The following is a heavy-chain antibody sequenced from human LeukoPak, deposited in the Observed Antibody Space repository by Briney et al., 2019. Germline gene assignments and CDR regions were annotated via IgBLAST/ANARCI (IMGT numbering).Heavy chain of an antibody. V-gene: IGHV3-30*04. Sequence: GGSLRLSCAASGFTFSSYEMHWVRQAPGKGLEWVADISFDGSKKYHADSVMGRFTISRDTAKNTLYLQMNSQRAEDTAVYYCARGGSGWYGRFDYWGQGTLVTVSS. CDR2: ISFDGSKK. CDR3: ARGGSGWYGRFDY. J-gene: IGHJ4*02. CDR1: GFTFSSYE. D-gene: IGHD6-19*01.